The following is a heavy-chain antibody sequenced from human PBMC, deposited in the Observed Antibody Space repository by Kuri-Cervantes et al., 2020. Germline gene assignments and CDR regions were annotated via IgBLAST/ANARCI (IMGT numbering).Heavy chain of an antibody. J-gene: IGHJ4*02. V-gene: IGHV3-21*01. CDR1: GFVFSNYG. Sequence: GESLKISCAASGFVFSNYGMHWVRQAPGKGLEWVSSISSSSSYIYYADSVKGRFTISRDNAKNSLYLQMNSLRAEDTAVYYCARDRYGDLDYWGQGTLVTVSS. D-gene: IGHD4-17*01. CDR3: ARDRYGDLDY. CDR2: ISSSSSYI.